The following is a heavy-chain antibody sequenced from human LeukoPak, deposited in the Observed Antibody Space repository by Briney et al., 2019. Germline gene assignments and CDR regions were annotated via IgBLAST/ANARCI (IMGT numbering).Heavy chain of an antibody. CDR3: ATNIVVVPAALDH. D-gene: IGHD2-2*01. Sequence: SETLSLTCAVSGYSIRGGYYWAWIRQPPGKGLEWIGTMFHNQTTYYNPSLKTRVTLSVDVSQNQFSLKLNSVTATDTAVYHCATNIVVVPAALDHWGQGTLVTVSS. J-gene: IGHJ4*02. CDR1: GYSIRGGYY. CDR2: MFHNQTT. V-gene: IGHV4-38-2*01.